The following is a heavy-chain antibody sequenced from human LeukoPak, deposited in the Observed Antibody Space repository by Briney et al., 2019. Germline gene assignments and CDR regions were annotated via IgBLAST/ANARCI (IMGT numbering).Heavy chain of an antibody. CDR2: INPNSGGT. J-gene: IGHJ4*02. Sequence: ASVKVSCKASGFTFSGYYIHWVRQAPGQGLEWVGWINPNSGGTNYAQKFQGRVTMTRDTSISTAYMELSRLRSDDTAVYYCARGRFTMVRGVISPIDYWGQGTLVTVSS. D-gene: IGHD3-10*01. CDR1: GFTFSGYY. V-gene: IGHV1-2*02. CDR3: ARGRFTMVRGVISPIDY.